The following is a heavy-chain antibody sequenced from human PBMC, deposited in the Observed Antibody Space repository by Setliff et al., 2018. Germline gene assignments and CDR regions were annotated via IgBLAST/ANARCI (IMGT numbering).Heavy chain of an antibody. D-gene: IGHD3-10*01. CDR1: GDSISSHY. CDR2: IYYSGST. CDR3: AREVLYYYGSGSYYYMDV. Sequence: SETLSLTCTVSGDSISSHYWSWIRQPPGKGLEWIGYIYYSGSTNYNPSLKSRVTISVDTSKNQFSLKLSSVTAADTAVYYCAREVLYYYGSGSYYYMDVWGKGTTVTVSS. J-gene: IGHJ6*03. V-gene: IGHV4-59*11.